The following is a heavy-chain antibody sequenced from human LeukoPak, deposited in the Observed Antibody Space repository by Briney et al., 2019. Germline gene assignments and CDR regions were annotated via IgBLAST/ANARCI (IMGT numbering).Heavy chain of an antibody. CDR2: ISGSGGST. V-gene: IGHV3-23*01. CDR3: AKAALPYDCGDYCYY. D-gene: IGHD4-17*01. Sequence: GGSLRLSCAASGFTFSSYAMSWVRQAPGKGLEWVSAISGSGGSTYYADSVKGRFTISRDNSKNPLYLQMHSLRAEDTAVYYCAKAALPYDCGDYCYYWGQGTLVTVSS. J-gene: IGHJ4*02. CDR1: GFTFSSYA.